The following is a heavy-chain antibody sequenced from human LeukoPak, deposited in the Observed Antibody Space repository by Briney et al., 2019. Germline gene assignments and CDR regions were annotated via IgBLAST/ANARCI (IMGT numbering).Heavy chain of an antibody. J-gene: IGHJ4*02. Sequence: PSETLSLTCTVSGDSISSSDYYWGWIRQPPGKELEWIGCAHRSASSYFNPSLKSRVTISLDTSNNQFSLNLNSVTAIDTAVYYCATIWGGIMYRWGQGTLVTVSS. CDR3: ATIWGGIMYR. D-gene: IGHD3-3*01. CDR2: AHRSASS. CDR1: GDSISSSDYY. V-gene: IGHV4-39*01.